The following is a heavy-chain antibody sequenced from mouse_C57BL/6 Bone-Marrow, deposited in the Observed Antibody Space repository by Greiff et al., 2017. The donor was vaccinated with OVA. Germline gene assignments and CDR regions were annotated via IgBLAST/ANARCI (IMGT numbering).Heavy chain of an antibody. CDR3: ASWDDDFDY. V-gene: IGHV1-55*01. Sequence: VQLQESGAELARPGASVKLSCKASGYTFTSYWITWVKQRPGQGLEWIGDIYPGSGSTNYNEKFKSKATLTVDTSSSTAYMQLSSLTSEDSAVYYCASWDDDFDYWGQGTTLTVSS. CDR2: IYPGSGST. CDR1: GYTFTSYW. J-gene: IGHJ2*01. D-gene: IGHD4-1*01.